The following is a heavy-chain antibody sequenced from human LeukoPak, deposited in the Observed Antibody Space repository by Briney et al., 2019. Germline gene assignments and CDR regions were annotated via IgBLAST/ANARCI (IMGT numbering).Heavy chain of an antibody. V-gene: IGHV3-23*01. CDR1: GFTFSNYA. Sequence: QPGGSLRLSCAASGFTFSNYAMSWVRQAPGKGLERVSGITASGDNTYYADSVKGRFNISRDNSKSTLYLQMNSLRAEDTAVYYCATGYQYYDYYYMDVWGKGTTVTISS. CDR3: ATGYQYYDYYYMDV. D-gene: IGHD6-25*01. J-gene: IGHJ6*03. CDR2: ITASGDNT.